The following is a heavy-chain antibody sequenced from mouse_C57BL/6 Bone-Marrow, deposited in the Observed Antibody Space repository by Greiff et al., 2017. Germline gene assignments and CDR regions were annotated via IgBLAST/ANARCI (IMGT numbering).Heavy chain of an antibody. CDR1: GYTFTSYW. CDR2: IHPNSGST. CDR3: ARRSNLKYFDV. D-gene: IGHD2-5*01. Sequence: QVQLQQPGAELVQPGASVKLSCKASGYTFTSYWMHWVKQRPGQGLEWIGMIHPNSGSTNYNEKFKSKATLTVDKSSSTAYMQLSSLTSEDSAVYYCARRSNLKYFDVWGTGTTVTVSS. J-gene: IGHJ1*03. V-gene: IGHV1-64*01.